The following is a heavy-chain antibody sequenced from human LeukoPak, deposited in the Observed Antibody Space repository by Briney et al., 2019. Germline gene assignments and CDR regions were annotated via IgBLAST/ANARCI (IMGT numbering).Heavy chain of an antibody. J-gene: IGHJ4*02. Sequence: PGGSLRLSCAASGFTFSSYAMSWVRQAPGKGLEWVSAISGSGGSTYYADSVKGRFTISRDNSKNTLYLQMNSLRAEDTAVYYCAKARRGSYFQSSPGDYWGQGTLVTVSS. CDR3: AKARRGSYFQSSPGDY. CDR2: ISGSGGST. V-gene: IGHV3-23*01. D-gene: IGHD1-26*01. CDR1: GFTFSSYA.